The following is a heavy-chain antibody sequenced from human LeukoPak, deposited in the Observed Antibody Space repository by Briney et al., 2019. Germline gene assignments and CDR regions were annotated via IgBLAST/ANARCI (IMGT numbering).Heavy chain of an antibody. Sequence: PGGSLRLSCAASGFTFSSYSMNWVRQAPGKGLEWVSYITSTSSAIYYADSVKGRFTISRGNAKNSLYLQMNSLRDEDTAVYYCARRERQSGNYYYFDYWGQGTLVTVSS. CDR2: ITSTSSAI. J-gene: IGHJ4*02. CDR1: GFTFSSYS. CDR3: ARRERQSGNYYYFDY. V-gene: IGHV3-48*02. D-gene: IGHD1-26*01.